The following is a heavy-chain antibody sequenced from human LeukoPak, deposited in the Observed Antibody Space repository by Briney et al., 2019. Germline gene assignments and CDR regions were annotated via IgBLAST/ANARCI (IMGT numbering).Heavy chain of an antibody. V-gene: IGHV1-69*04. J-gene: IGHJ4*02. CDR3: ARDLDF. CDR2: IIPIFGIA. Sequence: EASVTVSCKASGGTFSNYAITWVRQAPGLGLEWMGRIIPIFGIANYAQKFQDRLTITADKSTITAYMELSSLRSEDTAVYYCARDLDFWGQGTLVTVSS. CDR1: GGTFSNYA.